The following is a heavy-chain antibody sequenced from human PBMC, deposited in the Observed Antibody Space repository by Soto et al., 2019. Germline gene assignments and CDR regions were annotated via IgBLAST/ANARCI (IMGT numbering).Heavy chain of an antibody. CDR3: ARDADCTNGVCYTPIRPFDF. D-gene: IGHD2-8*01. J-gene: IGHJ4*02. V-gene: IGHV3-7*01. Sequence: EVHLVESGGGLVLPGGSLRLSCEASGFTFSNYWMTWVRQAPGKGLEWVANIRQDGGEKYYVDSVNGRFTISRDNAKTSLYLQMNSLRVEDTAIYYCARDADCTNGVCYTPIRPFDFWGQGTLVTVSS. CDR2: IRQDGGEK. CDR1: GFTFSNYW.